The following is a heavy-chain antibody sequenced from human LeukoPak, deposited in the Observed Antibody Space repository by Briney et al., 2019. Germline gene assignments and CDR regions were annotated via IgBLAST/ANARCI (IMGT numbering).Heavy chain of an antibody. V-gene: IGHV1-46*01. Sequence: GASVKVSCKASGYTFTSYYMHWVRQAPGQGLEWMGIINPSGGSTSYAQKFQGRVTMTRDMSTSTVYMELSSLRSEDTAVYYCARDDAWVRGVYGSYYYYMDVWGKGTTVTVSS. D-gene: IGHD3-10*01. CDR1: GYTFTSYY. J-gene: IGHJ6*03. CDR2: INPSGGST. CDR3: ARDDAWVRGVYGSYYYYMDV.